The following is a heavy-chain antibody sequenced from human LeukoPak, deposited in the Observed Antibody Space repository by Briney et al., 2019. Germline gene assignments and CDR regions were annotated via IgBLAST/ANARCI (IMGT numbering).Heavy chain of an antibody. V-gene: IGHV3-23*01. Sequence: GGSLRLSCAASGFTFSSSAMSWVRQAPGKGLEWVSAISGSGGTTYYADSVKGRFTISRDNSKSTLYLQLNSLRAEDTALYYCAKSPIAAAGTRYFQHWGQGTLVTVSP. D-gene: IGHD6-13*01. CDR3: AKSPIAAAGTRYFQH. CDR2: ISGSGGTT. J-gene: IGHJ1*01. CDR1: GFTFSSSA.